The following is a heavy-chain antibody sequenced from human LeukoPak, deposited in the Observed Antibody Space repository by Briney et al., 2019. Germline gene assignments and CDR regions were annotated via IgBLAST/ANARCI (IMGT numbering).Heavy chain of an antibody. J-gene: IGHJ4*02. CDR3: ARRESSGWYSDY. V-gene: IGHV3-30*04. D-gene: IGHD6-19*01. Sequence: GRSLRLSCAASGFTFSSYSMHWVRQAPGKGLERVAVISYDGSNKYYADSVKGRFTISRDNSKNTLYLQMNSLRAEDTAVYYCARRESSGWYSDYWGQGTLVTVSP. CDR2: ISYDGSNK. CDR1: GFTFSSYS.